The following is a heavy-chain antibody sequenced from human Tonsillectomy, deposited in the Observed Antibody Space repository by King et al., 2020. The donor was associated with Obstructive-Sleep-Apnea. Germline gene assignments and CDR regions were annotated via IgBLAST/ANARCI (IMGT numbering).Heavy chain of an antibody. V-gene: IGHV4-34*01. CDR3: ARGQSMYSSGYNYVFRQDY. J-gene: IGHJ4*02. D-gene: IGHD3-22*01. CDR2: INHSGST. Sequence: VQLQQWGAGLLKPSETLSLTCAVYGGSFSDYYWSWIRQPPGKGLEWIGEINHSGSTNYNPSLKSRVTISVDTSKNQFSLKVTSVTAADTAVYYCARGQSMYSSGYNYVFRQDYWGQGTLVTVSS. CDR1: GGSFSDYY.